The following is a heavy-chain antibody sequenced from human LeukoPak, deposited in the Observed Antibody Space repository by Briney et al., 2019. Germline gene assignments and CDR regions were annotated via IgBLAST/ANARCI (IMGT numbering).Heavy chain of an antibody. J-gene: IGHJ4*02. CDR2: ISYDGSNK. CDR3: AKGTRDIVATPEYLDY. V-gene: IGHV3-30*18. CDR1: GFTFSDYY. Sequence: GGSLRLSCAASGFTFSDYYMSWIRQAPGKGLEWVAVISYDGSNKYYADSVKGRFTISRDNSKNTLYLQMNSLRAEDTAVYYCAKGTRDIVATPEYLDYWGQGTLVTVSS. D-gene: IGHD5-12*01.